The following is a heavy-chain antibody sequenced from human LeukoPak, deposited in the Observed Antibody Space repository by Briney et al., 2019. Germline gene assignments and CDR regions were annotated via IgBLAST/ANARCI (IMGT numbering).Heavy chain of an antibody. D-gene: IGHD3-10*01. J-gene: IGHJ4*02. CDR3: ARDPTMVRGAADYYFDY. Sequence: SETLSLTCAVSGGSISSSNWWSWVRQPPGKGLEWTGEIYHSGSTNYNPSLKSRVTILVDKSKNQFSLKLSSVTAADTAVYYCARDPTMVRGAADYYFDYWGQGTLVTVSS. CDR2: IYHSGST. CDR1: GGSISSSNW. V-gene: IGHV4-4*02.